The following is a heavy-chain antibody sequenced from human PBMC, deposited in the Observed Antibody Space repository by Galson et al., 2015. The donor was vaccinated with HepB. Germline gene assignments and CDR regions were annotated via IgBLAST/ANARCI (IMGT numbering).Heavy chain of an antibody. Sequence: SLRLSCAASGFTFSSYSMNWVRQAPGKGLEWVSYISSSSSTIYYADSVKGRFTISRDNAKNSLYLQMNSLRDEDTAVYYCARDCSSQDGCFDWFYYYYGMDVWGQGTTVTVSS. CDR1: GFTFSSYS. J-gene: IGHJ6*02. D-gene: IGHD3-9*01. CDR2: ISSSSSTI. V-gene: IGHV3-48*02. CDR3: ARDCSSQDGCFDWFYYYYGMDV.